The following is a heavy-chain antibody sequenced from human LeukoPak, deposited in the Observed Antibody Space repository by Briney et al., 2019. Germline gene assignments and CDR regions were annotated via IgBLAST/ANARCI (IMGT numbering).Heavy chain of an antibody. CDR2: VYYSGTT. V-gene: IGHV4-59*08. CDR1: GGSYTDDYY. J-gene: IGHJ4*02. CDR3: ARYSNWFAFDY. Sequence: SETLSLACVVSGGSYTDDYYWSWIRQSPGKGLEWIGYVYYSGTTNYNSSLEGRVTISLDTSKNQFFLKLNSVTAADTALYYCARYSNWFAFDYWGQGIQVTVSS. D-gene: IGHD4-11*01.